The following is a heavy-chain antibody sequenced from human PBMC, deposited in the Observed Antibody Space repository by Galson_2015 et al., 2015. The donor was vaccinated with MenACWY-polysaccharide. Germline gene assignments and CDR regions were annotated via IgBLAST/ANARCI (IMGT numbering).Heavy chain of an antibody. D-gene: IGHD2-2*02. Sequence: QSGAEVIKPGESLKISCKGSGYSYTSYWIGWVRQMPGKGMEWMGMIYPSDSDTRYSPSFQGQVTISADKSLSTAYLQWSSLRASDTAIYYCVRHLYADFWGQGTLVTVSS. CDR3: VRHLYADF. J-gene: IGHJ4*02. CDR2: IYPSDSDT. CDR1: GYSYTSYW. V-gene: IGHV5-51*01.